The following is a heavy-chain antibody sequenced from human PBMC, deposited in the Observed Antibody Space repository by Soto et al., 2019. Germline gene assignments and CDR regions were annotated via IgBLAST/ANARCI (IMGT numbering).Heavy chain of an antibody. CDR1: GYTLTELS. CDR2: FDPEDGET. Sequence: ASVKVSCKVSGYTLTELSMLWVRQAPGKGLEWMGGFDPEDGETIYAQKFQGRVTMTEDTSTDTAYMELSSLRSEDTAVYYCAIGEYSSVWSEAFALWGQGTMVTVSS. D-gene: IGHD6-19*01. J-gene: IGHJ3*01. V-gene: IGHV1-24*01. CDR3: AIGEYSSVWSEAFAL.